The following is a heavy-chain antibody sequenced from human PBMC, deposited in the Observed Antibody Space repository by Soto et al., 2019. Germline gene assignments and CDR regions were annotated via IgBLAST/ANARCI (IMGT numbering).Heavy chain of an antibody. Sequence: QVQLGESGGGVVQPGRSLRLSCAASGFTFSSYGMHWVRQAPGKGLEWVAVISYDGSNKYYADSVKGRFTISRDNSKNTLYLQMNSLRAEDTAVYYSAKYGSGSPYDYWGQGTLVTVSS. J-gene: IGHJ4*02. CDR3: AKYGSGSPYDY. D-gene: IGHD3-10*01. CDR1: GFTFSSYG. V-gene: IGHV3-30*18. CDR2: ISYDGSNK.